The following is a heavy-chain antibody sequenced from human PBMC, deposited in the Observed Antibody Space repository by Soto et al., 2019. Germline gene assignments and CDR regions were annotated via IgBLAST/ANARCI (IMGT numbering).Heavy chain of an antibody. Sequence: GESLKISCKGSGYSFTSDWIGWVRQMPGKSLEWMGIIYPGDSDTRYSPSFQGQVTISADKSISTAYLRWSSLKASDTAMYYCARLEYGHRGYFDFWGQGALVTVSS. V-gene: IGHV5-51*01. D-gene: IGHD2-2*01. CDR3: ARLEYGHRGYFDF. J-gene: IGHJ4*02. CDR2: IYPGDSDT. CDR1: GYSFTSDW.